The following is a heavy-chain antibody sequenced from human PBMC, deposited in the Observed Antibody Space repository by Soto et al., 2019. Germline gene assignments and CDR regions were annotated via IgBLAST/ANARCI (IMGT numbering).Heavy chain of an antibody. CDR1: GYPFTTYY. CDR3: ARDVENGKHSYVY. Sequence: GASVKVSCKASGYPFTTYYMYWVRQAPGQGLEWMGIINPSGGRTSFAQKFQGRVTMTRYTSTSTVYMELISLTSEDTAVYYCARDVENGKHSYVYWGHGTLVTVSS. CDR2: INPSGGRT. D-gene: IGHD1-26*01. V-gene: IGHV1-46*01. J-gene: IGHJ4*01.